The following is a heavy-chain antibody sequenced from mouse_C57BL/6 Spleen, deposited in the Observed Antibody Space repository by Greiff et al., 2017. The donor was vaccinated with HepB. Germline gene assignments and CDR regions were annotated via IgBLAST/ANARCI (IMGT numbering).Heavy chain of an antibody. J-gene: IGHJ2*01. CDR3: ARPIYYDYATYYFDY. Sequence: QVQLQQPGAELVMPGASVKLSCKASGYTFTSYWMHWVKQRPGQGLEWIGEIDPSDSYTNYNQKFKGKSTLTVDKSSSTAYMQLSSLTSEDSAVYYCARPIYYDYATYYFDYWGQGTTLTVSS. CDR2: IDPSDSYT. CDR1: GYTFTSYW. D-gene: IGHD2-4*01. V-gene: IGHV1-69*01.